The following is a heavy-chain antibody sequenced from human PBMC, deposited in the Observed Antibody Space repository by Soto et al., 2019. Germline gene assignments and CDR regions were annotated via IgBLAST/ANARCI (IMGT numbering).Heavy chain of an antibody. CDR2: VSANGQGI. Sequence: GGSLRLSCAASGFTFSSSAISWVRQAPGKGLEWVSAVSANGQGIYYADSVRGRFTISRDNSKNTVFLHMDSLSAEDTAVYYCAKDRHYPRDYFHHWGQGTLVTVSS. V-gene: IGHV3-23*01. J-gene: IGHJ4*02. D-gene: IGHD3-10*01. CDR3: AKDRHYPRDYFHH. CDR1: GFTFSSSA.